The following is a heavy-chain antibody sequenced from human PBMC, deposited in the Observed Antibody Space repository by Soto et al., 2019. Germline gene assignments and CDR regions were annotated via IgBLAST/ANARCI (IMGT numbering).Heavy chain of an antibody. CDR1: GYSFAGYW. CDR3: ARQIYDSDTGPNFQYYFDS. D-gene: IGHD3-22*01. Sequence: GESLKISCKGSGYSFAGYWITWVRQKPGKGLEWMGKIDPSDSQTYYSPSFRGHVTISATKSITTVFLQWSSLRASDTAMYYCARQIYDSDTGPNFQYYFDSWGQGTPVTVSS. V-gene: IGHV5-10-1*01. J-gene: IGHJ4*02. CDR2: IDPSDSQT.